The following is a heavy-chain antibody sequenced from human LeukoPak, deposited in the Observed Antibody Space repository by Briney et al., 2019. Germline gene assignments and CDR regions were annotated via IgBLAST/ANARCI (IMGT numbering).Heavy chain of an antibody. CDR1: GASISSGSNY. J-gene: IGHJ5*02. Sequence: SETLSLTCSVSGASISSGSNYWGWIRQPPGKTLEWIGSIYSSGSTYYNPSLKSRVIIIIDTPKNHFSLTLSSVTAADTAFYYCATDHSMANTAWWFDPWGQGTLVTVS. V-gene: IGHV4-39*07. CDR2: IYSSGST. CDR3: ATDHSMANTAWWFDP. D-gene: IGHD5-24*01.